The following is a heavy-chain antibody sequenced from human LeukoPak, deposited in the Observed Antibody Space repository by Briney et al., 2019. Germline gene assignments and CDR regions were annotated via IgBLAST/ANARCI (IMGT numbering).Heavy chain of an antibody. J-gene: IGHJ4*02. Sequence: GESLKISFKGSGXSFTSFCIGWVRQMPGKGLEWMGVIYPGDSDTRYSPSFQGQVTISADKSINTAYLQWSSLKASDTAMYYCATALFSSTWYAGSDYWGQGTLVTVSS. V-gene: IGHV5-51*01. D-gene: IGHD6-13*01. CDR3: ATALFSSTWYAGSDY. CDR2: IYPGDSDT. CDR1: GXSFTSFC.